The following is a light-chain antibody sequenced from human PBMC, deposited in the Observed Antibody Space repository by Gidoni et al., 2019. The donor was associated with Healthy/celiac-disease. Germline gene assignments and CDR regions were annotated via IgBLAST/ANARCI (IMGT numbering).Light chain of an antibody. CDR2: KAS. CDR3: QQYNSYSRT. Sequence: DIQMTQSPSTLSASVGGRVTITCRASQSISSWLAWYQQKPGKAPKLLIYKASSLESGVPSRFSGTLTISSLQPDDFATYYCQQYNSYSRTFGQGTKVEIK. CDR1: QSISSW. V-gene: IGKV1-5*03. J-gene: IGKJ1*01.